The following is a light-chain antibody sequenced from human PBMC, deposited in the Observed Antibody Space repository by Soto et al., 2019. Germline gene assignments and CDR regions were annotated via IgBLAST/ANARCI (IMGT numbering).Light chain of an antibody. J-gene: IGLJ1*01. V-gene: IGLV3-21*02. CDR3: QVWDGSGDQYV. Sequence: SYELTQPPSVSVAPGQTATITCGGNNIGSKSVHWYQQRPGQAPVLVVNYDNDRPSGIPERFSGSNTGNTATLTISRVEAGDEADYYCQVWDGSGDQYVFGTGTKLTVL. CDR2: YDN. CDR1: NIGSKS.